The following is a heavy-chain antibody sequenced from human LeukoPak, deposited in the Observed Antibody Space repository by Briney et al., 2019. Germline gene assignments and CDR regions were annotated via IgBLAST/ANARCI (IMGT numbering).Heavy chain of an antibody. CDR2: ISSSSYI. CDR3: ARGATGDRLGY. J-gene: IGHJ4*02. Sequence: KPGGSLRLSCAASGFTFSSYSMNWVRQAPGKGLEWFSSISSSSYIYYPVSVKGRFTISRDNAKNSLYLQMNSLRAEDTAVYYCARGATGDRLGYWGQGTLVTVSS. CDR1: GFTFSSYS. D-gene: IGHD7-27*01. V-gene: IGHV3-21*01.